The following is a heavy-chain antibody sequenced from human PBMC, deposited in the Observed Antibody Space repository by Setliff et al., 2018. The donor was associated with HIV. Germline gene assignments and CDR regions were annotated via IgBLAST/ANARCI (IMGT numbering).Heavy chain of an antibody. D-gene: IGHD3-10*01. CDR3: ARRIDNSGSLPAKNWFDT. Sequence: TLSLTCTVSGGSISSYCWNWIRQPPGKGPEWIGYIFASGSSLYNPSLQSRVSISIDTSKNQFSLKLSSVTAADTAVYYCARRIDNSGSLPAKNWFDTWGQGRLVTVSS. CDR2: IFASGSS. J-gene: IGHJ5*02. V-gene: IGHV4-4*09. CDR1: GGSISSYC.